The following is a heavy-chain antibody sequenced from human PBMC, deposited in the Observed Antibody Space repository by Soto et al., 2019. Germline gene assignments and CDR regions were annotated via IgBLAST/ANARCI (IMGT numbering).Heavy chain of an antibody. CDR3: AKDPIAEDGLDYSRSWYMPPVYFDY. V-gene: IGHV3-30*18. CDR2: ISYDGSNK. CDR1: GFTFSSYG. D-gene: IGHD6-13*01. J-gene: IGHJ4*02. Sequence: QVQLVESGGGVVQPGRSLRLSCAASGFTFSSYGMHWVRQAPGKGLEWVAVISYDGSNKYYADSVKGRFTISRDNSKKTLYLKMNSLRAEETAVYYCAKDPIAEDGLDYSRSWYMPPVYFDYWGQGTLVTVSS.